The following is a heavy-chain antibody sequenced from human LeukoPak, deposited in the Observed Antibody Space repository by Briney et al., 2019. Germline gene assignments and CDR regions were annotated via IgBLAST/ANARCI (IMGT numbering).Heavy chain of an antibody. CDR1: GFAVIDSY. J-gene: IGHJ4*02. CDR3: ARDYYDSPG. Sequence: GGSLRLSCAVSGFAVIDSYMSWVRQAPGKGLEWVSVIYSGGTTYYADSVKGRFTMSRDNSNNTLYLQMHSLRVEDTAVYYCARDYYDSPGRGQGTLVTVSS. D-gene: IGHD3-22*01. CDR2: IYSGGTT. V-gene: IGHV3-66*01.